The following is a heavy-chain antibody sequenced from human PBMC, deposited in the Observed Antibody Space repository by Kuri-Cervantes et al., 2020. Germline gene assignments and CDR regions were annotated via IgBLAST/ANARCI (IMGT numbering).Heavy chain of an antibody. Sequence: GGSLRLSCAASGFTFSSYAMHWVRQAPGKGLEWVAVISYDGSNKYYADSVKGRFTISRDNSKNTLYLQMNSLRAEDTAVYYCARDLRIAARSWRGHPYDYWGQGTLVTVSS. CDR1: GFTFSSYA. D-gene: IGHD6-6*01. CDR3: ARDLRIAARSWRGHPYDY. J-gene: IGHJ4*02. CDR2: ISYDGSNK. V-gene: IGHV3-30-3*01.